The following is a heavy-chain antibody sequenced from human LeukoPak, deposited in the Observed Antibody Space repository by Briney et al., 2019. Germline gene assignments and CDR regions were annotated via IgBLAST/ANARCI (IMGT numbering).Heavy chain of an antibody. CDR1: GGSISSGDYY. J-gene: IGHJ4*02. V-gene: IGHV4-30-4*01. D-gene: IGHD3-10*01. Sequence: SQTLSLTCTVSGGSISSGDYYWSWIRQPPGKGLEWIGYIYYSGTTYYNPTLKSRVAISVDTSKNQFSLKLTSVTAADTAVYFCARGPYGSGSYYWGQGTLVTVSS. CDR3: ARGPYGSGSYY. CDR2: IYYSGTT.